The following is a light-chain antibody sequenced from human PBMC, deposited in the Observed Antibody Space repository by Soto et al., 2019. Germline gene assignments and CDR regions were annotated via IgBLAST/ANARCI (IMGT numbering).Light chain of an antibody. CDR2: KAS. V-gene: IGKV1-5*03. CDR3: QQYNSYSSWT. Sequence: DIQMTQSPSTLSASVGDRVTITCRASQSISSWLAWYQQKPGKAPKLLIYKASSLESGVPSRFSGSGSGTEFTLTISSLQPEDFANYYGQQYNSYSSWTFGQGTKVDIK. J-gene: IGKJ1*01. CDR1: QSISSW.